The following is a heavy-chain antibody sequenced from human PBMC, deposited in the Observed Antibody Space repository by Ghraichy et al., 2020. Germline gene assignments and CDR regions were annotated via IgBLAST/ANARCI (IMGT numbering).Heavy chain of an antibody. Sequence: GGSLRLSCAASGFAFTTYAMGWVRQAPGKGLEWVSTISQDGAGTFYADSVKGRFTISRDNSMHALYLQMNTLRVDDTAAYYCADPPNFWGQGTLVTVSS. CDR3: ADPPNF. V-gene: IGHV3-23*01. J-gene: IGHJ4*02. CDR1: GFAFTTYA. CDR2: ISQDGAGT.